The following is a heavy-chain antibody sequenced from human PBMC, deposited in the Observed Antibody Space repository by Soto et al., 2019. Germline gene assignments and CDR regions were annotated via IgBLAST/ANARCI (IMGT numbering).Heavy chain of an antibody. J-gene: IGHJ2*01. D-gene: IGHD5-12*01. CDR3: ARALAHWYFDL. CDR2: INPSGGST. V-gene: IGHV1-46*01. Sequence: QVQLVQSGAEVKKPGASVKVSRKASGYTFTSYYMHWVRQAPGQGLEWMGIINPSGGSTSYAQKYQGRVTMTRDTSTSTVYMELSSLRSEDTAVYYCARALAHWYFDLWGRGTLVTVSS. CDR1: GYTFTSYY.